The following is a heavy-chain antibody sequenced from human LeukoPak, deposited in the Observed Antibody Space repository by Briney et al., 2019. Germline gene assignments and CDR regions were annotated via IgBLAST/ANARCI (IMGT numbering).Heavy chain of an antibody. CDR3: ARLATPSTMAARGRSWFES. CDR1: GGSISSITYY. CDR2: MYYRGNT. J-gene: IGHJ5*01. V-gene: IGHV4-39*07. Sequence: SETLSLTCTVSGGSISSITYYWGWIRQPPGKGLEWVGHMYYRGNTFYNPSLKSRVTISVDTSKNQFSLKLRSVTAADTAVYYCARLATPSTMAARGRSWFESWGQGTLVTVSS. D-gene: IGHD6-6*01.